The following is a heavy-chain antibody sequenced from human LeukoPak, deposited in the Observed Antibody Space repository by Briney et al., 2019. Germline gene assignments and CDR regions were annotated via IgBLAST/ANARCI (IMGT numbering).Heavy chain of an antibody. D-gene: IGHD3-3*01. V-gene: IGHV4-34*01. CDR1: GGSISSYY. CDR3: ARGPNYDFWSGYYRNLLFDY. CDR2: TNHSGST. Sequence: SETLSLTCTVSGGSISSYYWSWIRQPPGKGLEWIGETNHSGSTNYNPSLKSRVTISVDTSKNQFSLKLSSVTAADTAVYYCARGPNYDFWSGYYRNLLFDYWGQGTLVTVSS. J-gene: IGHJ4*02.